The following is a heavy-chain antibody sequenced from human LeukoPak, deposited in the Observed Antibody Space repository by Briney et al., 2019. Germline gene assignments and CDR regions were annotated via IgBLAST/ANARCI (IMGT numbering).Heavy chain of an antibody. J-gene: IGHJ4*02. CDR1: GASITGYY. CDR3: ARVTDWNDLDY. CDR2: IIYSGSI. V-gene: IGHV4-59*01. Sequence: PSETLSLTCTVSGASITGYYWSWIRQPPGKRLEWIGYIIYSGSINYNPSLKCRVTISIDTSKNQLSLKLTSVTAADTAVYYCARVTDWNDLDYWGQGTLVTVSS. D-gene: IGHD1-1*01.